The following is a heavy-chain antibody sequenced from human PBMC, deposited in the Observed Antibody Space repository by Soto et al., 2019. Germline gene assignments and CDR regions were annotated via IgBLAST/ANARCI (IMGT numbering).Heavy chain of an antibody. V-gene: IGHV4-34*01. D-gene: IGHD3-3*01. Sequence: PLETLSHSCAVDWGSFSGYYVSWIRQPPGKGLEWIGEINHSGSTNYNPSLKSRVTISVDTSKNQFSLKLSSVTAADTAVYYCSRRFLEWLSPVDTSYYFDYWGQGTLVTVSS. CDR2: INHSGST. CDR1: WGSFSGYY. J-gene: IGHJ4*02. CDR3: SRRFLEWLSPVDTSYYFDY.